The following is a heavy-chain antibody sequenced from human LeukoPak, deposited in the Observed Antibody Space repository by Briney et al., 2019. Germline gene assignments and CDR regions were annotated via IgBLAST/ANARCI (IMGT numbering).Heavy chain of an antibody. CDR3: ARGPRSDY. CDR2: IYSGGST. CDR1: GFTVSSNY. V-gene: IGHV3-53*01. Sequence: LAGGSLRLSCAASGFTVSSNYMSWVRQAPGKGLEWVSVIYSGGSTYYADSVKDRFTISRDNSKNTLYLQMNSLRAEDTAVYYCARGPRSDYWGQGTLVTVSS. J-gene: IGHJ4*02.